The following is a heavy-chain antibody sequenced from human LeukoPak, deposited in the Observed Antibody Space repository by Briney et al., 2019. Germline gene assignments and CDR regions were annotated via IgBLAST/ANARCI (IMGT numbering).Heavy chain of an antibody. Sequence: ASVKVSCKASGYTFTSYDINWVRQATGQGLEWMGWMNPNSGNTGYAQKFRGRVTMTRNTSISTAYMELSSLRSEDTAVYYCARGPNYYDSSGYYVPPYYYYGMDVWGQGTTVTVSS. V-gene: IGHV1-8*01. CDR3: ARGPNYYDSSGYYVPPYYYYGMDV. D-gene: IGHD3-22*01. CDR1: GYTFTSYD. CDR2: MNPNSGNT. J-gene: IGHJ6*02.